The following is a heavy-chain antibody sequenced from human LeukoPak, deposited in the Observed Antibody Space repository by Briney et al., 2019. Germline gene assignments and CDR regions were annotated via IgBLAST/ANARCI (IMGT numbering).Heavy chain of an antibody. D-gene: IGHD2-21*02. CDR2: IIPILGIT. J-gene: IGHJ4*02. CDR3: ARDVVVVTATHYYFDY. Sequence: ASVKVSCKASGGTFSSYAISWVRQAPGQGLEWMGRIIPILGITNYAQKFQGRVTITADKSTSTAYMGLSSLRSEDTAVYYCARDVVVVTATHYYFDYWGQGTLVTVSS. CDR1: GGTFSSYA. V-gene: IGHV1-69*04.